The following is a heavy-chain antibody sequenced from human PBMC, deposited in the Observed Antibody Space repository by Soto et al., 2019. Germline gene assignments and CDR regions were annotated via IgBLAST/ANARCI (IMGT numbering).Heavy chain of an antibody. V-gene: IGHV3-33*01. D-gene: IGHD3-10*01. CDR2: IWYDGSNK. CDR1: GFTFSSYG. Sequence: GGSLRLSCAASGFTFSSYGMHWVRQAPGKGLEWVAVIWYDGSNKYYAESGKGRFTISRDNSKNTLYLQMNSLRAEDTAVYYCARGAWFGESNNWFDPWGQGTLVTVSS. J-gene: IGHJ5*02. CDR3: ARGAWFGESNNWFDP.